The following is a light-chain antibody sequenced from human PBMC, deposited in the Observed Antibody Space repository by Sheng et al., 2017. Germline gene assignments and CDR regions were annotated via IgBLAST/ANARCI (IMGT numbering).Light chain of an antibody. Sequence: DIQMTQSPSSVSASVGDRVTITCRASQDINNWLAWYQQKPGKAPKLLISGAFTLQSGVPSRFSGGRSGANFILTISNLQPEDCATYYCEQGYSFPSTFGQGTRLDIK. CDR2: GAF. J-gene: IGKJ5*01. CDR3: EQGYSFPST. V-gene: IGKV1-12*02. CDR1: QDINNW.